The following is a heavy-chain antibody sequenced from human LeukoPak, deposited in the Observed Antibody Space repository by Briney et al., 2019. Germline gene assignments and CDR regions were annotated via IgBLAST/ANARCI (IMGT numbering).Heavy chain of an antibody. CDR3: VCAKQWLALFDY. V-gene: IGHV3-7*01. J-gene: IGHJ4*02. CDR1: GFTFSDYY. CDR2: IKQDGSEK. Sequence: GGSLRLSCAASGFTFSDYYMSWVRQAPGKGLEWVANIKQDGSEKYYVDSVKGRFTISRDNAKNSLYLQMNSLRAEDTAVYYCVCAKQWLALFDYWGQGTLVTVSS. D-gene: IGHD6-19*01.